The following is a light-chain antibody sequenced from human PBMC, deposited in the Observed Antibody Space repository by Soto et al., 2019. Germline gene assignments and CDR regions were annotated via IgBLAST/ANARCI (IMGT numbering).Light chain of an antibody. V-gene: IGLV1-44*01. J-gene: IGLJ1*01. CDR1: SANIANNA. CDR2: RDN. Sequence: QSVLTQPPSASGAPGQRVTISCSGSSANIANNAVSWFHHLPGTAPKLLMYRDNQRPSGVPDRFSGSRSGTSASLVIPGLQAEDEADFYCAAWDDGLKGYVLGTGTQLPVL. CDR3: AAWDDGLKGYV.